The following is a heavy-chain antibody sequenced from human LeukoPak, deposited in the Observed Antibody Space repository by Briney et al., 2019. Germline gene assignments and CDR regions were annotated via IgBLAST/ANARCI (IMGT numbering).Heavy chain of an antibody. CDR2: IGASGGRT. D-gene: IGHD2-8*01. CDR3: AKGLSSMASFDY. V-gene: IGHV3-23*01. J-gene: IGHJ4*02. Sequence: GGSLRLSCAASGFSFSSYGMHWVRQAPGKGLEWVSGIGASGGRTYYADSVKGRFTISRDSSRSTLYLQINSLRAEDTAIYYCAKGLSSMASFDYWGQGTLVTVSS. CDR1: GFSFSSYG.